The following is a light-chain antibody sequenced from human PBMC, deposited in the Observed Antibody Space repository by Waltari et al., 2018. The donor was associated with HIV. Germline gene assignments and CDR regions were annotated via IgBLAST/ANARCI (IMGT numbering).Light chain of an antibody. CDR3: QQYGTSPYT. CDR1: RSVSSNY. J-gene: IGKJ3*01. V-gene: IGKV3-20*01. CDR2: AAS. Sequence: ENVLTQSPGTLSLSPGERATLSCRASRSVSSNYLTWYQQRPGQAPRLLIYAASTRATAIPDRFSGSGSGTDFTLTISRLEPEDFAVYYCQQYGTSPYTFGPGTKVDIK.